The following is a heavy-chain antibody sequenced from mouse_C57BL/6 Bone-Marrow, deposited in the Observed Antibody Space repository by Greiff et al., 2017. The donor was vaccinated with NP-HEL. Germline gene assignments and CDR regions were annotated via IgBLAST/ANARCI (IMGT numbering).Heavy chain of an antibody. Sequence: EVQLVESGEGLVKPGGSLKLSCAASGFTFSSYAMSWVRQTPEKRLEWVAYISSGGDYIYYADTVKGRFTISRDNARNTLYLQMSSLKSEDTAMYYCTRDRYYGSSYRDFDYWGQGTTLTVSS. D-gene: IGHD1-1*01. V-gene: IGHV5-9-1*02. CDR2: ISSGGDYI. CDR1: GFTFSSYA. CDR3: TRDRYYGSSYRDFDY. J-gene: IGHJ2*01.